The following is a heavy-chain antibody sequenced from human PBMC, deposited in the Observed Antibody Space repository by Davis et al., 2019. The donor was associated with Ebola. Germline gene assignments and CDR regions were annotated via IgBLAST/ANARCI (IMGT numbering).Heavy chain of an antibody. CDR2: ISTGNGNA. V-gene: IGHV1-3*04. Sequence: ASVKVSCKASGYTFTNYAMHWVRQAPGQRLEWMGWISTGNGNARYSQKFQGRVTITRDTSATTAYMELSSLRSEDTAVYYCARGDMTTVTFDYWGQGTLVTVSS. CDR1: GYTFTNYA. J-gene: IGHJ4*02. D-gene: IGHD4-11*01. CDR3: ARGDMTTVTFDY.